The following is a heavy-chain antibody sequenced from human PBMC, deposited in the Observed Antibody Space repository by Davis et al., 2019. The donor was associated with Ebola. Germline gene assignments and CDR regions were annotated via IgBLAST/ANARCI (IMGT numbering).Heavy chain of an antibody. V-gene: IGHV4-30-4*01. CDR3: ARLITMIVVG. D-gene: IGHD3-22*01. CDR2: IYYSGST. CDR1: GGSISSGDYY. Sequence: LRLSCTVSGGSISSGDYYWSWIRQPPGKGLEWIGYIYYSGSTYYNPSLKSRVTISVDTSKNQFSLKLSSVTAADTAVYYCARLITMIVVGWGQGTLVTVSS. J-gene: IGHJ4*02.